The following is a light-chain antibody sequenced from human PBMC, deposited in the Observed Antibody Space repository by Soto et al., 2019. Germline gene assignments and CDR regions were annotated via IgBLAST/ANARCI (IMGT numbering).Light chain of an antibody. CDR1: QGIGID. V-gene: IGKV1-6*01. J-gene: IGKJ2*01. Sequence: AIQMTQSPSSLSASVGDRVTITCRASQGIGIDLDWYQQKPGKAPNLLIYAASSLQSGVPSRFSGSGSGTDFTLTISSLQSEDFAVYYCLQAANFPYTFGQGTKLDIK. CDR3: LQAANFPYT. CDR2: AAS.